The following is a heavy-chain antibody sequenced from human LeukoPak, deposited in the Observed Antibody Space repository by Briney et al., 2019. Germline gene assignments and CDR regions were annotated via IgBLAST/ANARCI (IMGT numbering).Heavy chain of an antibody. CDR2: IYSSGST. J-gene: IGHJ4*02. Sequence: SETLSLTCAVSGASASGSNYYWGWLREPPGTGLEWIANIYSSGSTYYNAYLQSRVTISIDTSKNQFSLRLNSVTAADTAMYYCAKSGGYGLTDYWGQGTRVTVSS. CDR1: GASASGSNYY. CDR3: AKSGGYGLTDY. V-gene: IGHV4-39*01. D-gene: IGHD1-26*01.